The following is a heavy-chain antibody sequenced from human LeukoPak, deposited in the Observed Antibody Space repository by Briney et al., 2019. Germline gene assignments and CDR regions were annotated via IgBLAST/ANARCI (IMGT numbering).Heavy chain of an antibody. V-gene: IGHV4-4*07. CDR2: IYTSGST. CDR1: GGSISSYY. CDR3: ARGYSSSWLISGGAFDI. J-gene: IGHJ3*02. D-gene: IGHD6-13*01. Sequence: SETLSLTCTVSGGSISSYYWSWIRQPAGKGLEWIGRIYTSGSTNYNPSLKSRVTMSVDTSKNQFSLKLSSVTAADTAVYYCARGYSSSWLISGGAFDIWGQGTVVTVSS.